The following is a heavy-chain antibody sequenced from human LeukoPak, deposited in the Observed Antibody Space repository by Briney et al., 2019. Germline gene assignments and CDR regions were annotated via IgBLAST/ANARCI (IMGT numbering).Heavy chain of an antibody. CDR2: IYTGGST. J-gene: IGHJ4*02. CDR1: GGSISSYY. D-gene: IGHD6-13*01. Sequence: PSETLSLTCTVSGGSISSYYWSWIRQPAGKGLEWIGRIYTGGSTNYNPSLKSRVTMSVDTSKNQFSLKLSSVTAADTAVYYCARERTDLPGIAAAGAPYFDYWGQGTLVTVSS. V-gene: IGHV4-4*07. CDR3: ARERTDLPGIAAAGAPYFDY.